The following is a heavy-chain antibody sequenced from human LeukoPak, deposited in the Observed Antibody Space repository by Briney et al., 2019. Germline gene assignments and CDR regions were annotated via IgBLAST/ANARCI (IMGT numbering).Heavy chain of an antibody. CDR3: ARVRYSSGWYPFDY. CDR1: GGSISSYY. CDR2: IYHSGST. D-gene: IGHD6-19*01. V-gene: IGHV4-59*01. J-gene: IGHJ4*02. Sequence: KASETLSLTCTVSGGSISSYYWSWIRQPPGKGLEWIGYIYHSGSTNYNPSLKSRVTISVDTSKNQFSLKLTSVTAADTAVYYCARVRYSSGWYPFDYWGQGTLVTVSS.